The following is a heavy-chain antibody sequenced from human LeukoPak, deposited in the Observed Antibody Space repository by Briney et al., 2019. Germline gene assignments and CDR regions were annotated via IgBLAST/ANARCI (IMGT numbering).Heavy chain of an antibody. Sequence: GASVKVSCKASGYTFTSNYIHWVGQAPGQGLEWMGMIYPRDGSTRYAQKFQGRVTVTRDTSTSTVHMKLSGLRSEDTAVYYCARDQEGFDYWGQGTLVTVSS. CDR3: ARDQEGFDY. CDR1: GYTFTSNY. J-gene: IGHJ4*02. V-gene: IGHV1-46*01. CDR2: IYPRDGST.